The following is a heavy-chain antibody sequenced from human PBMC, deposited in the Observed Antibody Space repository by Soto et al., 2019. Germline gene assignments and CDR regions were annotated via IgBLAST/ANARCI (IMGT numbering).Heavy chain of an antibody. CDR1: GYTFTSYY. CDR2: INPSGGST. V-gene: IGHV1-46*01. Sequence: ASVKVSCKASGYTFTSYYMHWVRQAPGQGLEWMGIINPSGGSTSYAQKFQGRVTMTRDTSTGTVYMELSSLRSEDTAVYYCARDHRIAAAGPGYYGMDVWGQGTTVTVSS. D-gene: IGHD6-13*01. CDR3: ARDHRIAAAGPGYYGMDV. J-gene: IGHJ6*02.